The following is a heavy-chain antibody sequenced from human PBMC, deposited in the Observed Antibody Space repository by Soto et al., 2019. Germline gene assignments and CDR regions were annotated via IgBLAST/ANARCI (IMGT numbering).Heavy chain of an antibody. V-gene: IGHV1-8*01. Sequence: GASVKVSCKASGCTFTSYDINWVRQATGQGLEWMGWMNPNSGNTGYAQKFQGRVTMTTDTSTSTAYMELRSLRSDDTAVYYCATAFGGWPPDSWGQGTLVTVSS. CDR1: GCTFTSYD. D-gene: IGHD6-19*01. J-gene: IGHJ4*02. CDR2: MNPNSGNT. CDR3: ATAFGGWPPDS.